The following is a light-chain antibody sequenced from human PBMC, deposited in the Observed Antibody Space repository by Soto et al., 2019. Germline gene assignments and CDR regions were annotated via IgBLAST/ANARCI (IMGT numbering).Light chain of an antibody. CDR1: RDISSS. J-gene: IGKJ2*01. V-gene: IGKV1-27*01. CDR3: QEYYNSTST. Sequence: DVQMTQSPSSLSASVGDRVTITCRASRDISSSLAWYQQKPGKVPKLLIDAASTLHAGVQSRFSGSGSCTCFTLTINSLQPEYGVTSYCQEYYNSTSTFGRGTRVDIK. CDR2: AAS.